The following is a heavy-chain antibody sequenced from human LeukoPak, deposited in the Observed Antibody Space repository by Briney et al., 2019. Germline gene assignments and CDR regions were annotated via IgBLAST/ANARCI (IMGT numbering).Heavy chain of an antibody. V-gene: IGHV4-34*01. D-gene: IGHD6-19*01. CDR2: INHSGST. CDR1: GGSFSGYY. J-gene: IGHJ6*03. Sequence: SETLSLTCAVYGGSFSGYYWSWIRQPPGKGLEWIGEINHSGSTNYNPSLKSRVTISVDTSKNQFSLKLSSVTAADTAVYYCASAEGLVRDHYYYYYMDVWGKGTTVTVSS. CDR3: ASAEGLVRDHYYYYYMDV.